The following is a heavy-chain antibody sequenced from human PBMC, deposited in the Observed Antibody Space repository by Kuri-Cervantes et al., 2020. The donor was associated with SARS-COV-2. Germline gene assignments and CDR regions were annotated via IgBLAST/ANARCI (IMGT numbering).Heavy chain of an antibody. V-gene: IGHV4-61*02. J-gene: IGHJ4*02. CDR3: ARGVPVRGSIPVGAGTFDY. CDR2: IYTSGST. Sequence: LRLSCTVSGGSISSGDYYWSWIRQPPGKGLEWIGRIYTSGSTNYNPSLKSRVTMSVDTSKNQFSLKLSSVTAADTAVYYCARGVPVRGSIPVGAGTFDYLGQGTLVTVSS. D-gene: IGHD3-16*01. CDR1: GGSISSGDYY.